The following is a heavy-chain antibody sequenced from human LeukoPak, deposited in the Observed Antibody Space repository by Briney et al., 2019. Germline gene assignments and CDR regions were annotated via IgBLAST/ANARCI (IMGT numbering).Heavy chain of an antibody. CDR3: ARLRRQQLVRGYYYMDV. Sequence: SETLSLTCTVSGYSISSGYYWGWIRQPPGKGLEWIGSIYHSGSTYYNPSLKSRVTISVDTSKNQFSLKLSSVTAADTAVYYCARLRRQQLVRGYYYMDVWGKGTTVTISS. CDR2: IYHSGST. CDR1: GYSISSGYY. D-gene: IGHD6-13*01. V-gene: IGHV4-38-2*02. J-gene: IGHJ6*03.